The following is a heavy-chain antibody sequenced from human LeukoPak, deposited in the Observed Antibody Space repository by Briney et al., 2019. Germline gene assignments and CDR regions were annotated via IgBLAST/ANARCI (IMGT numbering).Heavy chain of an antibody. CDR3: ARQKGMTHFDY. V-gene: IGHV4-39*01. CDR1: GESINSGVYY. J-gene: IGHJ4*02. D-gene: IGHD3-10*01. CDR2: IYYSGST. Sequence: PSETLSLTCTVSGESINSGVYYCGWIRQPPGKGLEWIGSIYYSGSTYYSPSLKSRVTISVDTSKNQFSLRLTSVTATDTAVYYCARQKGMTHFDYWGQGTLVTVSS.